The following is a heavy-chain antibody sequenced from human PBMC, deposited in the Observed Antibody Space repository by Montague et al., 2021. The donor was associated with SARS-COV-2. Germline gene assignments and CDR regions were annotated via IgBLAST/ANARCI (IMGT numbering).Heavy chain of an antibody. Sequence: SVKVSCKASGYTLTRYDINLLRQATVQGLKWMGWMNPNSGNTGYSQRFQGRVTMTRNTSISTAYMELSSLRSEDTAVYYCARGRITMVRGVIIDNLFDYWGQGTLVTVSS. V-gene: IGHV1-8*01. J-gene: IGHJ4*02. D-gene: IGHD3-10*01. CDR2: MNPNSGNT. CDR1: GYTLTRYD. CDR3: ARGRITMVRGVIIDNLFDY.